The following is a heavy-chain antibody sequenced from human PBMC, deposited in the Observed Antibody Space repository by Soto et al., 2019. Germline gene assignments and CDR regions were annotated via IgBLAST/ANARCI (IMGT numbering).Heavy chain of an antibody. D-gene: IGHD4-4*01. Sequence: ASVKVSCKASGYTFTSYAMHWVRQAPGQRLEWMGWINAGNGNTKYSQKFQGRVTITRDTSASTAYMELSSLTSEDTAVYYCARGTVTTHFDYWGQGTLVTVSS. V-gene: IGHV1-3*01. CDR1: GYTFTSYA. J-gene: IGHJ4*02. CDR3: ARGTVTTHFDY. CDR2: INAGNGNT.